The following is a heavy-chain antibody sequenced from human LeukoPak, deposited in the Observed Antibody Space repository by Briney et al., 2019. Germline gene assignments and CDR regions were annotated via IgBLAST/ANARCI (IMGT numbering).Heavy chain of an antibody. J-gene: IGHJ5*02. CDR1: GYTFTSCY. Sequence: ASVKVSCKASGYTFTSCYMHWVRQATGQGLEWMGWMNPNTGNTDYAQKLQGRVTMTRDTSISTAYMELSGLRSDDTAIYYCAGGWEPYDYWFDPWGQGTLVTVSS. V-gene: IGHV1-8*02. CDR3: AGGWEPYDYWFDP. CDR2: MNPNTGNT. D-gene: IGHD1-26*01.